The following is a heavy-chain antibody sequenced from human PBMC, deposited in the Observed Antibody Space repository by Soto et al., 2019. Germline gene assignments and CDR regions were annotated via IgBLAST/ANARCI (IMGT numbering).Heavy chain of an antibody. V-gene: IGHV3-9*01. CDR1: GFSFDDYG. J-gene: IGHJ4*02. Sequence: EVQLVESGGGSVQPGRSLRLSCAASGFSFDDYGMHWVRQGPGNGLVWVSGISWNSGDIYYADSVKGRFTISRDNAKRSLYLQMNSLRTEDTALYYCAKDNDLDRDGPFDYWGQGIRVTVSS. D-gene: IGHD2-2*03. CDR2: ISWNSGDI. CDR3: AKDNDLDRDGPFDY.